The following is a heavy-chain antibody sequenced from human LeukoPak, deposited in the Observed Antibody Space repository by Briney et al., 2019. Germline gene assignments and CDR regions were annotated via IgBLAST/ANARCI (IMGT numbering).Heavy chain of an antibody. CDR3: ARGPYCGGDCYFDS. Sequence: SETLSLTCSVSGGSVTGGGYYWSWIRQHPGKGLEWIGFASYSGGTYYNPSLMSRITISVDRSQNQFSLKLTSVTAADTAVYYCARGPYCGGDCYFDSWGQGTLVTVSS. J-gene: IGHJ4*02. D-gene: IGHD2-21*02. CDR1: GGSVTGGGYY. V-gene: IGHV4-31*03. CDR2: ASYSGGT.